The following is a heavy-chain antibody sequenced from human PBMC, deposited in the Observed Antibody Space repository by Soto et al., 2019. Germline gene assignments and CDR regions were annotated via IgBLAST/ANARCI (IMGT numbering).Heavy chain of an antibody. CDR2: ISYDGSNK. CDR1: GFAFRTFG. D-gene: IGHD6-25*01. J-gene: IGHJ6*02. V-gene: IGHV3-30*18. CDR3: AKDRLANPPYYYYYYGMDV. Sequence: QVQLVESGGGVVQPGKSLRLSCAASGFAFRTFGMHWVRQAPGKGLEWVAIISYDGSNKYYPDSVKGRFTISRDKSKNTLYLQINSLRVEDTAVYYCAKDRLANPPYYYYYYGMDVWGQGTTVTVSS.